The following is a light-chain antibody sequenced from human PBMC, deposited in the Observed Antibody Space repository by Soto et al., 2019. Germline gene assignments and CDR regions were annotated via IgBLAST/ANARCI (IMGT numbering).Light chain of an antibody. Sequence: SYELTQPPSVSVAPGQTARIACGGDNIASQSVHWYQQKPGQAPVLVVYDDSARPSGISERFSGSNSANTAALTITRVEVGYEADYYCQVWHGNSEHLWVFGGGTKVTVL. V-gene: IGLV3-21*02. CDR2: DDS. CDR1: NIASQS. J-gene: IGLJ3*02. CDR3: QVWHGNSEHLWV.